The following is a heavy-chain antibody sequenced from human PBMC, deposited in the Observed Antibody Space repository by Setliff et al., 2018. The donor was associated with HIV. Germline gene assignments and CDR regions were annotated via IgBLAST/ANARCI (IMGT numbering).Heavy chain of an antibody. J-gene: IGHJ6*03. CDR1: GFTFSSYA. Sequence: GGSLRLSCAASGFTFSSYAMNWVRQTPGKGLEWVSCISAGGGTTYYADSLKGRFTISRDNSKNTLYLQMNSLNVEDTALYYCAKRTDVSAWYDKPVYFYYYTNVWGKGTTVTVSS. D-gene: IGHD6-19*01. V-gene: IGHV3-23*01. CDR2: ISAGGGTT. CDR3: AKRTDVSAWYDKPVYFYYYTNV.